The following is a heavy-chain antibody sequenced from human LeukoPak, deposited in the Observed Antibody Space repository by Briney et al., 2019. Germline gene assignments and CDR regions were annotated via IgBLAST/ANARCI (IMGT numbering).Heavy chain of an antibody. Sequence: GGSLRLSCAASGFTFSSYSMNWVRQAPGKGLEWVSSISSSSSYIYYADSVKGRFTISRDNAKNSLYLQMNSLRAEDTAVYYCARGVPYYYDSSGYSRFDYWGLGTLVTVSS. J-gene: IGHJ4*02. CDR2: ISSSSSYI. D-gene: IGHD3-22*01. CDR3: ARGVPYYYDSSGYSRFDY. CDR1: GFTFSSYS. V-gene: IGHV3-21*01.